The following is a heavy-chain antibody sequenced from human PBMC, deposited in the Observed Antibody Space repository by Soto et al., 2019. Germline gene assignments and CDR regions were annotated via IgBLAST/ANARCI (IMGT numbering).Heavy chain of an antibody. Sequence: GGSLRLSCAASGFIFSSYGMHWVRQAPGKGLEWVAVIWYDGSNKFYADSVKGRFTISRDNSKDTLYLQMNSLRADDTAVYSCARASGPFDYWGQGALVTVS. V-gene: IGHV3-33*01. CDR2: IWYDGSNK. CDR1: GFIFSSYG. CDR3: ARASGPFDY. J-gene: IGHJ4*02.